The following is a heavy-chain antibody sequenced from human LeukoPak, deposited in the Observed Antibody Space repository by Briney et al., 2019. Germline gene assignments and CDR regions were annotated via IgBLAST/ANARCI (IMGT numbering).Heavy chain of an antibody. J-gene: IGHJ6*02. Sequence: GGSLRLSCAASGFTFSNYWMTWVRQAPGKGLEWVANVNQDGSERYYVNSVRGRFTISRDNAKNSLDLQMNSLRAEDTALYFCAKANAMDAWGQGTTVTVSS. CDR3: AKANAMDA. V-gene: IGHV3-7*01. CDR1: GFTFSNYW. CDR2: VNQDGSER.